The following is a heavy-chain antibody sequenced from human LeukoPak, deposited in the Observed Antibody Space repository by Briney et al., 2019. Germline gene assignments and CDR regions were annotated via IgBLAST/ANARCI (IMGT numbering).Heavy chain of an antibody. V-gene: IGHV1-18*01. D-gene: IGHD4-17*01. CDR3: ARGDYGRADP. CDR2: ISACNGNT. CDR1: GYTFTSYG. Sequence: ASVKVSCKASGYTFTSYGISWVRQAPGQGLEWMGWISACNGNTNYAQKLQGRVTMSRDTSISTAYMELNRLTSDDTAVYYCARGDYGRADPWGQGSLITVSS. J-gene: IGHJ5*02.